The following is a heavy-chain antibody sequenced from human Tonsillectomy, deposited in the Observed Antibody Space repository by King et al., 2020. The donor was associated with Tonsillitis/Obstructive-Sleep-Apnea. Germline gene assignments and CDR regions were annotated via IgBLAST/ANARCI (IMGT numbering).Heavy chain of an antibody. J-gene: IGHJ5*02. V-gene: IGHV3-33*01. Sequence: VQLVESGGGVVQPGRSLRLSCAASGFTFSRYGMHWVRQAPGKGLEWVAVIWYDGSNKYYADSVKGRFTISRDNSENTLYLQMNSLRAEDTAVYYCARDVGYYDSGTYYNRFDPWGQGTLVTVSS. D-gene: IGHD3-10*01. CDR2: IWYDGSNK. CDR3: ARDVGYYDSGTYYNRFDP. CDR1: GFTFSRYG.